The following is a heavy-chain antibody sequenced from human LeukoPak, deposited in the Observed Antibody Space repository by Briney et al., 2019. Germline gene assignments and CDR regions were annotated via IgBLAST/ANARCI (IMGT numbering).Heavy chain of an antibody. D-gene: IGHD3-10*01. CDR2: INSDGSST. Sequence: PGGSLRLSCAASGFTFVNYWMHWVRQAPGKGLVWVSRINSDGSSTAYADPVKGRFTISTDNAKKTLSLQMNSLRAEDTAVYHCATVVDASGCFYKFWGQGTLVTVSS. CDR3: ATVVDASGCFYKF. CDR1: GFTFVNYW. J-gene: IGHJ4*02. V-gene: IGHV3-74*01.